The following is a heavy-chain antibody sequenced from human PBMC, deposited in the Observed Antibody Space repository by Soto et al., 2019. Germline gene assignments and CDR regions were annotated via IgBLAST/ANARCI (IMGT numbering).Heavy chain of an antibody. CDR3: ASGIVGEGYNLAVFAY. Sequence: QVQLVQSGAEVKKPGSSVKVSCKASGGTFSSYAISWVRQAPGQGLEWMGGIIPIFGTTNYAQKFQGRVTITAGISTSTAYMGLSSLRSEDTAVYFCASGIVGEGYNLAVFAYWGQGALVTVSS. V-gene: IGHV1-69*14. D-gene: IGHD3-3*01. J-gene: IGHJ4*02. CDR2: IIPIFGTT. CDR1: GGTFSSYA.